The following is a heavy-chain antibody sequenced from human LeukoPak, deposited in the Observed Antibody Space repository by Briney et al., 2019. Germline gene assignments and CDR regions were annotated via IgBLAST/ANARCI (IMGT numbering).Heavy chain of an antibody. D-gene: IGHD5-18*01. V-gene: IGHV1-2*02. CDR3: ARGPLTANDF. J-gene: IGHJ4*02. CDR1: GYTFTGYY. CDR2: INTNSGAT. Sequence: ASVKVSCTASGYTFTGYYMHWVRQAPGQGLEWMGWINTNSGATNYAQKFQGRVTMTRDTSISTAYMELSRLTSDDTAVYYCARGPLTANDFWGQGTLVTVSS.